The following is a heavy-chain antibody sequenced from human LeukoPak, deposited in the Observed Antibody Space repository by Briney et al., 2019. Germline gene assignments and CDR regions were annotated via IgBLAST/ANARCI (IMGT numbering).Heavy chain of an antibody. CDR1: GFTFSSSA. CDR3: ARSRSASTSGWYDYFDY. CDR2: ISYDGSKK. V-gene: IGHV3-30*04. J-gene: IGHJ4*02. D-gene: IGHD6-19*01. Sequence: GGSLRLSCAASGFTFSSSAMQWVRLAPGKGLEWVAVISYDGSKKYYADSVKGRFTISRDDSKNTLYLQMNSLRGEDTAVYYCARSRSASTSGWYDYFDYWGRGTMVTVSS.